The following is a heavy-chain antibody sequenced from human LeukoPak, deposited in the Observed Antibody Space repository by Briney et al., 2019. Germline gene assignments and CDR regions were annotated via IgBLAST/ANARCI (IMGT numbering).Heavy chain of an antibody. V-gene: IGHV4-59*01. CDR2: IYYSGST. CDR1: GGSISSYY. Sequence: SETLSLTCTVSGGSISSYYWSWIRQPPGKGLEWIGYIYYSGSTNYNPSLKSRVTISVDTSKNQFSLKLSSVTAADTAVYYCARGVGSSSWSYYYYYMDVWGKGTTVTISS. J-gene: IGHJ6*03. CDR3: ARGVGSSSWSYYYYYMDV. D-gene: IGHD6-13*01.